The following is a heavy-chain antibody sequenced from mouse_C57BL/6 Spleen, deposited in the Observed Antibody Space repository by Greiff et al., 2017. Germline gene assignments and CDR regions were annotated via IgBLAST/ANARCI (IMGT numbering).Heavy chain of an antibody. V-gene: IGHV3-6*01. D-gene: IGHD1-1*01. CDR2: ISYDGSN. CDR3: ARDEGHGSGVFDY. J-gene: IGHJ2*01. CDR1: GYSITSGYY. Sequence: LMESGPGLVKPSQSLSLTCSVTGYSITSGYYWNWIRQFPGNKLEWMGYISYDGSNNYNPSLKNRISITRDTSKNQFILKLNSVTTEDTATYYCARDEGHGSGVFDYWRQGTTLTVSS.